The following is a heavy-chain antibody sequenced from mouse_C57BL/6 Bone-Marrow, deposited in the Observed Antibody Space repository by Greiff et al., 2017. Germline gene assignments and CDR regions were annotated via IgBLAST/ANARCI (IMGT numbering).Heavy chain of an antibody. D-gene: IGHD1-1*01. J-gene: IGHJ4*01. Sequence: QVQLQQPGAELVRPGSSVKLSCKASGYTFTSYWMDWVKQRPGQGLEWIGNIYPSDSETHYNQKFKDKATLTVDKSSSTAYMQLSSLTSEDSAVYYCARKEIITTVVGGYAMDYWGQGTSVTVSS. V-gene: IGHV1-61*01. CDR1: GYTFTSYW. CDR2: IYPSDSET. CDR3: ARKEIITTVVGGYAMDY.